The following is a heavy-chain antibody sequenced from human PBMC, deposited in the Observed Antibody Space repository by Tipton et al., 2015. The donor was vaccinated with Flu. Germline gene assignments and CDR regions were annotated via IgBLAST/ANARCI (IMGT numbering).Heavy chain of an antibody. CDR3: ARLSSNWYHQLDN. D-gene: IGHD6-13*01. CDR2: ISYSGST. J-gene: IGHJ4*02. V-gene: IGHV4-59*01. CDR1: GGSISSYY. Sequence: PGLVKPSETLSLTCSVSGGSISSYYWSWIRQSPGKGLEWIGYISYSGSTNYNPSLKSRVTISVDTSKNQFSLKLSSVTAADTAVYYCARLSSNWYHQLDNWSQGTLVTVSS.